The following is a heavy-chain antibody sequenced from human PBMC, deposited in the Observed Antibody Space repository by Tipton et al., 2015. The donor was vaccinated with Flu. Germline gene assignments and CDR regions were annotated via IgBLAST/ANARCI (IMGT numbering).Heavy chain of an antibody. CDR3: ARHQSSSLLPFDY. CDR2: IHYSGSP. Sequence: TLSLTCTVSGASISSGTYYWTWIRQPAGKGLEWIGNIHYSGSPHYNPSLKSRVTISVDTSKNQFSLRLNSVAAADTAVYYCARHQSSSLLPFDYWDQGTLVTVSS. CDR1: GASISSGTYY. D-gene: IGHD6-6*01. J-gene: IGHJ4*02. V-gene: IGHV4-61*09.